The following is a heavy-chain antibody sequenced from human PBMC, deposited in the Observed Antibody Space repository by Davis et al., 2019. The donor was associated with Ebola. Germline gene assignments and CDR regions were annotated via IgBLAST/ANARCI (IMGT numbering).Heavy chain of an antibody. V-gene: IGHV6-1*01. CDR3: ATGWLRGGGFAS. D-gene: IGHD5-12*01. Sequence: HSQTLSLTCAISGNSVSSNSAACNWIRQSPSRGLEWLGRTYYNSKWYSDYALSVKSRITINPDTSKNQFSLQLTSVTPEDTAVYSCATGWLRGGGFASWGQGTLVIVSS. CDR1: GNSVSSNSAA. CDR2: TYYNSKWYS. J-gene: IGHJ4*02.